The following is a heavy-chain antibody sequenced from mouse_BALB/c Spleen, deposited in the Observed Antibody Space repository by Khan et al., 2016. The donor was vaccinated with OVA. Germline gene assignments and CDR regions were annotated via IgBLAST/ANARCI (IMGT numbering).Heavy chain of an antibody. CDR2: IWGGGTT. CDR3: AKGVLSYYFALDY. Sequence: VELVESGPGLVAPSQNLSITCTVSGFSLTDYGVSWIRQPPGKGLEWLGVIWGGGTTYYNSALKSRLSISKDNSKSQVFLKMNSLQTDDSAMYYCAKGVLSYYFALDYWGQGTSVTVSS. CDR1: GFSLTDYG. J-gene: IGHJ4*01. V-gene: IGHV2-6-5*01.